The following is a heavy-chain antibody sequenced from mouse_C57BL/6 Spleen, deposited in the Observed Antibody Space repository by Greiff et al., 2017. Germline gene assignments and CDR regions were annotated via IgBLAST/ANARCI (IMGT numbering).Heavy chain of an antibody. V-gene: IGHV1-59*01. CDR2: IDPSDIYT. J-gene: IGHJ2*01. CDR1: GYTFTSYW. CDR3: ARSTDYFDY. D-gene: IGHD4-1*02. Sequence: QVQLQQPGAELVRPGTSVKLSCKASGYTFTSYWMHWVKQRPGQGLEWIGVIDPSDIYTNYNQKFKVKATLTVDKSSSTAYMQLSSLTSEDSAVYYCARSTDYFDYWGQGTTLTVSS.